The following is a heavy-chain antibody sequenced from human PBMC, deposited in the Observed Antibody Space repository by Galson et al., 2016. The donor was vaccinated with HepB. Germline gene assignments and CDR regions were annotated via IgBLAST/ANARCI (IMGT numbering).Heavy chain of an antibody. D-gene: IGHD3-10*01. CDR2: IYVPFDSDT. J-gene: IGHJ3*01. CDR3: ATTRPRGGSSFGSFDF. V-gene: IGHV5-51*01. Sequence: QSGAEVKKPGESLKISCKVSGYNFPDDWIGWVRQVPGKGLEWMGIIYVPFDSDTRYSPSFLGQVTLSLDKSKTTAYLQWSSLKSSDTALYYFATTRPRGGSSFGSFDFWGQGTRVTVTS. CDR1: GYNFPDDW.